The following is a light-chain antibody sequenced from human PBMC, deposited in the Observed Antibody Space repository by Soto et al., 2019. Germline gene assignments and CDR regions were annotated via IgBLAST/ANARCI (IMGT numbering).Light chain of an antibody. CDR1: SSDVGGYNY. V-gene: IGLV2-11*01. Sequence: QYALTQPRSVSGSPGQSVTISCTGTSSDVGGYNYVSWYQQHPGKAPKLMIFDVTKRPSGVPDRFSGAKSGHTASLTISGLQAEDEAAYYCGSYAGSYVVFGGGTKVTVL. J-gene: IGLJ2*01. CDR3: GSYAGSYVV. CDR2: DVT.